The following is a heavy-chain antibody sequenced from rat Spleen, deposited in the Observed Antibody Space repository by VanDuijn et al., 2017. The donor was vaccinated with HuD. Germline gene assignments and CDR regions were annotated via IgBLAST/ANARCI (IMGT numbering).Heavy chain of an antibody. V-gene: IGHV5-29*01. Sequence: EVQLVESDGGLVQPGRSLKLSCAASGFTFSDYYMAWVRQAPTKGLEWVTTISYDGSNTYYRDSVKGRFTISRDDAKSTLFLQKDSLGSEDTATYYCARHRAGYGVMDAWGQGASVTVSS. CDR2: ISYDGSNT. D-gene: IGHD4-3*01. CDR3: ARHRAGYGVMDA. J-gene: IGHJ4*01. CDR1: GFTFSDYY.